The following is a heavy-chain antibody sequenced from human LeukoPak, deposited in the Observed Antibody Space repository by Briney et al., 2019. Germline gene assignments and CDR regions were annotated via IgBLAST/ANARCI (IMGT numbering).Heavy chain of an antibody. CDR1: GFTFSSYW. CDR3: ARGLAVAGNCMDV. Sequence: GGSLRLSCAASGFTFSSYWMHWVRQAPGKGLVWVSRINSDGTMTNYADSVKGRFTISRDNAKNTLHLQMNSLRAEDTAVYYCARGLAVAGNCMDVWGQGTTVTVS. D-gene: IGHD6-19*01. V-gene: IGHV3-74*01. J-gene: IGHJ6*02. CDR2: INSDGTMT.